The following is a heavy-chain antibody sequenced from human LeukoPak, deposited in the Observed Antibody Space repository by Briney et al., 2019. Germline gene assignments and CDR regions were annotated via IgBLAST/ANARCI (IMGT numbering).Heavy chain of an antibody. J-gene: IGHJ6*02. CDR3: ARLEYYDILTGYSPSGMDV. V-gene: IGHV3-33*01. CDR1: GFTFSSYG. Sequence: GGSLRLSCAASGFTFSSYGMHWVRQTPGKGLEWVAVIWSDGSNKYYADSVKGRFTISRDNSKNTLYLQMNSLRAEDTAVYYCARLEYYDILTGYSPSGMDVWGQGTTVTVSS. D-gene: IGHD3-9*01. CDR2: IWSDGSNK.